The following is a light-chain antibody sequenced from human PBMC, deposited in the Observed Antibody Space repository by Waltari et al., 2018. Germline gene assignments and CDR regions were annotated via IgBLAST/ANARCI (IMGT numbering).Light chain of an antibody. V-gene: IGLV2-23*01. J-gene: IGLJ3*02. CDR1: RSDVGSYNL. Sequence: QSALTQPASVAGSPGQSITISCTGTRSDVGSYNLVPWYQQHPGKAPKLMIYEDTQRPSGVSNRFSGSKSGNTASLTISGLQAEDEADYYCCAYAGSAIWVFGGGTKLTVL. CDR3: CAYAGSAIWV. CDR2: EDT.